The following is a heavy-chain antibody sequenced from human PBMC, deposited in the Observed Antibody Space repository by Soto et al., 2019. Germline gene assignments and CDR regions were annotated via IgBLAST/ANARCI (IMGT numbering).Heavy chain of an antibody. V-gene: IGHV3-21*01. Sequence: GSLILSCAASGFTFSSYSMDWVRQAPGKGLEWVSSISSSSSYIYYADSVKGRFTISRDNAKNSLYLQMNSLRAEDTAVYYCARDNSYGYSYYYYYGMDVWGQGTTVTV. CDR2: ISSSSSYI. D-gene: IGHD5-18*01. CDR1: GFTFSSYS. J-gene: IGHJ6*02. CDR3: ARDNSYGYSYYYYYGMDV.